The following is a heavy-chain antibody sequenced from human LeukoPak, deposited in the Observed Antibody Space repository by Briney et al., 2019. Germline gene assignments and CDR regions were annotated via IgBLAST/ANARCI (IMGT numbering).Heavy chain of an antibody. J-gene: IGHJ4*02. CDR2: IIPILGIA. Sequence: SVKVSCKASGGTFSSYAISWVRQAPGQGLEWMGRIIPILGIANYAQKFQGRVTITADKSTSTAYMELSSLRSEDTAVYYCARDRRDYYDSSAKWGQGTLVTVSS. CDR1: GGTFSSYA. V-gene: IGHV1-69*04. CDR3: ARDRRDYYDSSAK. D-gene: IGHD3-22*01.